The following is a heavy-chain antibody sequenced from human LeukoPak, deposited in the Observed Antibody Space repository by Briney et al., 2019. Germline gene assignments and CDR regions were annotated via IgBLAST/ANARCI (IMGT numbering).Heavy chain of an antibody. Sequence: PSQTLSLTCTVSGGSISSGGYYWSWIRQHPGKGLEWIGYIYYSGSTYYHPSLKSRVTISVDTSKNQFSLKLSSVTAADTAVYNCARGYGSGSYKFDYWGQGTLVTVSS. D-gene: IGHD3-10*01. V-gene: IGHV4-31*03. J-gene: IGHJ4*02. CDR1: GGSISSGGYY. CDR2: IYYSGST. CDR3: ARGYGSGSYKFDY.